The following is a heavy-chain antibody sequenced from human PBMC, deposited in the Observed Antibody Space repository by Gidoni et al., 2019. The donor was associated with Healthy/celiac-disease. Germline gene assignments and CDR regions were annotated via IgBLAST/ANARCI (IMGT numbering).Heavy chain of an antibody. CDR2: ISGSGGST. CDR3: AKDIALFAAAIYGGYYYYGMDV. D-gene: IGHD2-2*01. CDR1: FSSYA. J-gene: IGHJ6*02. Sequence: FSSYAMSWVRQAPGKGLEWVSAISGSGGSTYYADSVKGRFTISRDNSKNTLYLQMNSLRAEDTAVYYCAKDIALFAAAIYGGYYYYGMDVWGQGTTVTVSS. V-gene: IGHV3-23*01.